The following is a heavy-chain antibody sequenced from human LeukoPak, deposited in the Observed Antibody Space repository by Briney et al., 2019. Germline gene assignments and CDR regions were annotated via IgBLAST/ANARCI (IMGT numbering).Heavy chain of an antibody. CDR2: ISWNSGSI. CDR1: GFTFDDYA. CDR3: AKGVEMATISPSFDY. V-gene: IGHV3-9*01. J-gene: IGHJ4*02. D-gene: IGHD5-24*01. Sequence: GGSLRLSCAASGFTFDDYAMHWVRQAPGKGLEWVSGISWNSGSIGYADSVKGRFTISRDDAKNSLYLQMNSLRAEDTALYYCAKGVEMATISPSFDYWGQGTLVTVSS.